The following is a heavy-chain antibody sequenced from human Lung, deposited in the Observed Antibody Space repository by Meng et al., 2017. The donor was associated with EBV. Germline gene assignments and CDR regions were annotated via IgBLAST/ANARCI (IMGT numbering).Heavy chain of an antibody. D-gene: IGHD1-7*01. J-gene: IGHJ4*02. CDR1: GDSVASNSAA. CDR2: TYYRSKWYN. CDR3: ASSRPLAGNWNYHY. V-gene: IGHV6-1*01. Sequence: QLQLQQSGPGLVNPSQTPSLTCAISGDSVASNSAAWNWIRQSPSRGLEWLGRTYYRSKWYNDYAVSVKSRITINPDTSKNQFSLQLNSVTPEDTAVYYCASSRPLAGNWNYHYWGQGTLVTVSS.